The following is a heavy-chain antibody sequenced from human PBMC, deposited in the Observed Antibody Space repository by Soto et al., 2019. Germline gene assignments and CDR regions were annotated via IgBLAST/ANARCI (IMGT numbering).Heavy chain of an antibody. J-gene: IGHJ4*02. CDR2: IYYSGST. CDR1: GGPISSSSYY. Sequence: NPSETLSLTCTVSGGPISSSSYYWGWIRQPPGKGLEWIGSIYYSGSTYYNPSLKSRVTISVDTSKNQFSLKLSSVTAADTAVYYCASLYYDFWSSYYIDYWGQGTLVTSPQ. CDR3: ASLYYDFWSSYYIDY. V-gene: IGHV4-39*01. D-gene: IGHD3-3*01.